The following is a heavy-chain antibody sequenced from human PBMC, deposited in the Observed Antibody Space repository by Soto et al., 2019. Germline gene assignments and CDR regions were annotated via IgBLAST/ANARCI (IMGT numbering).Heavy chain of an antibody. CDR1: GYTFTSYD. V-gene: IGHV1-8*01. CDR3: ARAEAAGSGFDS. J-gene: IGHJ5*01. Sequence: QVQLVQSGAEVKKPGASVKVSCKASGYTFTSYDINWVRQATGQGLEWMGWMNPNSGNTGYAQNFQGRVTMTSNTTSSTADMELSSLRSEDTAVYYCARAEAAGSGFDSGGQGTLVTVSS. D-gene: IGHD6-13*01. CDR2: MNPNSGNT.